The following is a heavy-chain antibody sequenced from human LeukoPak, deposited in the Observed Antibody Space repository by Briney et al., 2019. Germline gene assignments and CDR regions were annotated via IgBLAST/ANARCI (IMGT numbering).Heavy chain of an antibody. CDR3: AKDWVAAESDY. D-gene: IGHD6-13*01. CDR1: GFTISDYS. CDR2: ISGSSSDT. Sequence: GGSLRLSCAASGFTISDYSMNWIRQAPGKGLEWLSFISGSSSDTNYADSVKGRFTISRDNSKNTLYLQMNSLRAEDTAVFYCAKDWVAAESDYWGQGTLVTVSS. V-gene: IGHV3-11*05. J-gene: IGHJ4*02.